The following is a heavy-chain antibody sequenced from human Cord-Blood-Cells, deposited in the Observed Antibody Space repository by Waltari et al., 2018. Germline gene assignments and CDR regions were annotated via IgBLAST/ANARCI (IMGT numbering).Heavy chain of an antibody. Sequence: EVQLVESGGGLVKPGGSLRLSCAASGFTFSNAWMSWVRQAPGKGLEWVGRIKMKTAGGTTDDAAPVKGRFTISRDDAKNTLYLQMNSLKTEDTAVYYCTTVSNWGSGFDYWGQGTLVTVSS. V-gene: IGHV3-15*01. J-gene: IGHJ4*02. CDR1: GFTFSNAW. D-gene: IGHD7-27*01. CDR2: IKMKTAGGTT. CDR3: TTVSNWGSGFDY.